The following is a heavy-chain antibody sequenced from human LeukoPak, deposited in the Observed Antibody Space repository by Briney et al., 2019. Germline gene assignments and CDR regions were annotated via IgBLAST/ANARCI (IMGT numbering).Heavy chain of an antibody. CDR1: GFYFTTYA. V-gene: IGHV3-21*01. CDR2: IEPSGFTI. D-gene: IGHD1-1*01. CDR3: ASGIRERGFDY. Sequence: PGGSLRLSCAASGFYFTTYAMNWVRQAPGRGLEWVSSIEPSGFTIFYANSVKGRFTISRDNAKNSLYLQMNSLRPDDTALYFCASGIRERGFDYWGHGTLVTVSS. J-gene: IGHJ4*01.